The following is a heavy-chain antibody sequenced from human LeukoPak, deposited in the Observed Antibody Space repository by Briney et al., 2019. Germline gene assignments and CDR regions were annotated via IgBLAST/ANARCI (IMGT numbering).Heavy chain of an antibody. V-gene: IGHV3-73*01. CDR2: IRSKANSYAT. CDR3: TSRKGVSSQSDY. J-gene: IGHJ4*02. Sequence: GGSLTLSCAASGFTFSGSAMHWVRQASGKGLEWVGRIRSKANSYATAYAASVKGRFTISRDDSKNTAYLQMNSLKTEDTAVYYCTSRKGVSSQSDYWGQGTLVTVSS. CDR1: GFTFSGSA. D-gene: IGHD2-8*01.